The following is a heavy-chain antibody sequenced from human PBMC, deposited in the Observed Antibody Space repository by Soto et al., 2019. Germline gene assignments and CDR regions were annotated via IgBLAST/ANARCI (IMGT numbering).Heavy chain of an antibody. CDR2: IYYSGTT. V-gene: IGHV4-59*01. CDR1: GDSMSSYY. Sequence: SETLSLTCTVSGDSMSSYYWTWIRQPPGKGLECIGYIYYSGTTNYNPSLKGRVTISVDTSKNQLSLKLSSVTAADTAVYYCARAPRRGYSGYSTPAAFDIWGQGTTVTVS. J-gene: IGHJ3*02. CDR3: ARAPRRGYSGYSTPAAFDI. D-gene: IGHD5-12*01.